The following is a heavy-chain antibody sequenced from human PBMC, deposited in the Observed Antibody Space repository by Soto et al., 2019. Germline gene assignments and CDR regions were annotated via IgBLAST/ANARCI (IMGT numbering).Heavy chain of an antibody. CDR2: IYYSGST. Sequence: PSETLSLTCTVSGGSISSGDYYWSWIRQPPGKGLEWIGYIYYSGSTYYNPSLKSRVTISVDTSKNQFSLKLSSVTAADTAVYYCASGYYDIVTGYLLSQDDAFDIWGQGTMVTVSS. CDR1: GGSISSGDYY. CDR3: ASGYYDIVTGYLLSQDDAFDI. V-gene: IGHV4-30-4*01. D-gene: IGHD3-9*01. J-gene: IGHJ3*02.